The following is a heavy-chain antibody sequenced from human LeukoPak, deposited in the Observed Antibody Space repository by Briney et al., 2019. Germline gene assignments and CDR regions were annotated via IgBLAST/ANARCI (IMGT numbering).Heavy chain of an antibody. CDR1: GGSTSSYY. D-gene: IGHD6-19*01. CDR2: IYYSGST. J-gene: IGHJ4*02. V-gene: IGHV4-59*08. CDR3: ARHSGAGTGFVY. Sequence: SETLSLTCTVYGGSTSSYYWSWIRQPPGKGLEWIGYIYYSGSTNYNPSLKSRLTISIDTSKNQFSLKLSSVTAADTAVYYCARHSGAGTGFVYWGQGTLVTVSS.